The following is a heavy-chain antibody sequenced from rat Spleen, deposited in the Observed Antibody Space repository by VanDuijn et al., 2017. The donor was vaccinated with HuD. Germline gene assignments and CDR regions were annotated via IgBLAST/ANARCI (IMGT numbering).Heavy chain of an antibody. CDR3: ARQVTALDY. CDR2: ISYDGSSP. J-gene: IGHJ2*01. D-gene: IGHD1-10*01. V-gene: IGHV5-7*01. Sequence: EVQLVESGGGLVQPGRSMKLSCAASGFTFSHYGMAWVRQAPKKGLEWVAFISYDGSSPYYRDSGKGRFTISRDNAKSTLYLQMDSLRSEDTATYYCARQVTALDYWGQGVMATVSS. CDR1: GFTFSHYG.